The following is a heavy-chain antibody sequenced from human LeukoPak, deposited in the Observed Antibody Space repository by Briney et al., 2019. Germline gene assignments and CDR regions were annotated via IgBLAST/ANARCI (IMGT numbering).Heavy chain of an antibody. CDR1: GGPISSGSYY. Sequence: SETLSLTCTVPGGPISSGSYYWNWIRQPAGKGLEWLGRIYTSGSTNYNPPLKSRVTISVHTSKNQFSLKLSSGTAADTAVYYCARDRDDILTGYYIETNWSQGTLVTVSS. CDR3: ARDRDDILTGYYIETN. V-gene: IGHV4-61*02. D-gene: IGHD3-9*01. J-gene: IGHJ4*02. CDR2: IYTSGST.